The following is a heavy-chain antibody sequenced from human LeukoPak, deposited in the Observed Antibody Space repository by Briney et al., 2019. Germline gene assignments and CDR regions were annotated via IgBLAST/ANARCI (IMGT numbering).Heavy chain of an antibody. V-gene: IGHV1-69*05. J-gene: IGHJ6*03. CDR2: IIPIFGTA. Sequence: ASVKVSCKASGGTFSSYAISWVRQAPGQGLEWMGGIIPIFGTANYAQKFQGRVTITTDESTSTAYMELNSLRSEDTAVYYCARDRSRPIAARPRGYYYYYYMDVWGKGTTVTVSS. D-gene: IGHD6-6*01. CDR1: GGTFSSYA. CDR3: ARDRSRPIAARPRGYYYYYYMDV.